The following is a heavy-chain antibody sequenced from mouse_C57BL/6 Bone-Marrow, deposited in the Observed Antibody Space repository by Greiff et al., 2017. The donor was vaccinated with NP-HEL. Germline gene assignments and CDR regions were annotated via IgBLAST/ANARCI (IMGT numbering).Heavy chain of an antibody. V-gene: IGHV1-74*01. CDR1: GYTFTSYW. CDR2: IHPSDSDT. Sequence: QVQLKQPGAELVKPGASVKVSCKASGYTFTSYWMHWVKQRPGQGLEWIGRIHPSDSDTNYNQKFKGKATLTVDKSSSTAYMQLSSLTSEDSAVYYCAIEYYGSSYDDYWGQGTTLTVSS. J-gene: IGHJ2*01. D-gene: IGHD1-1*01. CDR3: AIEYYGSSYDDY.